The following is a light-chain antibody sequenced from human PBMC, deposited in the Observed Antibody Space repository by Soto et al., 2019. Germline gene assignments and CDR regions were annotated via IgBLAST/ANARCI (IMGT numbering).Light chain of an antibody. CDR2: GAS. CDR1: QSVSSSY. J-gene: IGKJ1*01. V-gene: IGKV3-20*01. Sequence: EIVLTQSPGTLALSPGERATLSCRASQSVSSSYLAWYQQNPGQAPRLLIYGASSRATGIPDRFSGSGSGTDFNLNISRLEPEDFAVYYCQQYGSSPPWTFGQGTKVEIK. CDR3: QQYGSSPPWT.